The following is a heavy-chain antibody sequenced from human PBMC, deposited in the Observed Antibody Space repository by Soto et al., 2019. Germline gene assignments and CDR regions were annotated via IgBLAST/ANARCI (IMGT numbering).Heavy chain of an antibody. CDR3: ARTYCGGDRPFDY. J-gene: IGHJ4*02. D-gene: IGHD2-21*02. CDR1: GGSVNSGSYY. Sequence: PSETLSLTCTVSGGSVNSGSYYWSWIRQPPGKGLEWIGYIYYSGSTNYNPSLKSRVTISVDTSKNQFSLKLTSVTAADTAVYYCARTYCGGDRPFDYWGQGTLVTVSS. V-gene: IGHV4-61*01. CDR2: IYYSGST.